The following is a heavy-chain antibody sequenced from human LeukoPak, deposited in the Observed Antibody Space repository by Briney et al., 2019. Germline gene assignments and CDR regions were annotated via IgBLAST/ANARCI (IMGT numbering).Heavy chain of an antibody. V-gene: IGHV3-23*01. CDR2: ISGSGGST. Sequence: GGSLRLSCAASGFTFSSYAMSWVRQAPGKGLEWVSTISGSGGSTYYADSVKGRFTISRDNSKNTLYLQTNSLRAEDTAVYYCANEYYYDSSGYSHFDYWGQGTLVTVSS. CDR3: ANEYYYDSSGYSHFDY. CDR1: GFTFSSYA. J-gene: IGHJ4*02. D-gene: IGHD3-22*01.